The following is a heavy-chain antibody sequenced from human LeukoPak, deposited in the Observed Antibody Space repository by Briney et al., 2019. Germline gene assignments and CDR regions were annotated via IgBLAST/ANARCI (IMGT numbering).Heavy chain of an antibody. D-gene: IGHD5-24*01. Sequence: GSLRLSCAASGFTFSSYSMNWVRQAPGKGLEWVSSISSSSSYIYYADSVKGRFTISRDNAKNSLYLQMNSLRAEDTAVYYCAREAMATIGSDAFDIWGQGTMVTVSS. CDR3: AREAMATIGSDAFDI. CDR1: GFTFSSYS. V-gene: IGHV3-21*01. J-gene: IGHJ3*02. CDR2: ISSSSSYI.